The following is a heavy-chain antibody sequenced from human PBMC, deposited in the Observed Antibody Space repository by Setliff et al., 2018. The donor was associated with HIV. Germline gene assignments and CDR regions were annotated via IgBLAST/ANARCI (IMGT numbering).Heavy chain of an antibody. CDR3: APVSSGWFDP. D-gene: IGHD6-25*01. CDR1: RYSLTELS. CDR2: FDPDDGET. Sequence: ASVKVSCKVSRYSLTELSMHWVRQAPGKGLEWMGGFDPDDGETVYAQQFQGRVTMTEDTSTDTAYMELTSLRSEDTAMYYCAPVSSGWFDPWGQGTLVTVSS. V-gene: IGHV1-24*01. J-gene: IGHJ5*02.